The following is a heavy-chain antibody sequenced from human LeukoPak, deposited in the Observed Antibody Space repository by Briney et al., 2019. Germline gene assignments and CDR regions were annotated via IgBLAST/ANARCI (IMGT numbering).Heavy chain of an antibody. CDR2: ISYDGSNK. Sequence: GGSLRLSCAASGFTFSSYGMHWARQAPGKGLEWVALISYDGSNKYYADSVKGRFTISRDNSKNTLYLQMNSMRAEDTAVYYCANGDPASYYYYYGMDVWGKGTTVTVSS. J-gene: IGHJ6*04. CDR1: GFTFSSYG. D-gene: IGHD4-17*01. CDR3: ANGDPASYYYYYGMDV. V-gene: IGHV3-30*18.